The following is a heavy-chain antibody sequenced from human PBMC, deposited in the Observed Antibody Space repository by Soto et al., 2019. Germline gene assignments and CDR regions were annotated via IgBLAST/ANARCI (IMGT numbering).Heavy chain of an antibody. CDR1: GYSFTSYW. Sequence: GESLKISFKGSGYSFTSYWIGWVRQMPGKGLEWMGIIYPGDSDTRYSPSFQGQVTISADKSIGTAYLQWSSLKASDTAMYYCARRTYSSGWDDAFDIWGQGTMVTVSS. D-gene: IGHD6-19*01. J-gene: IGHJ3*02. CDR3: ARRTYSSGWDDAFDI. CDR2: IYPGDSDT. V-gene: IGHV5-51*01.